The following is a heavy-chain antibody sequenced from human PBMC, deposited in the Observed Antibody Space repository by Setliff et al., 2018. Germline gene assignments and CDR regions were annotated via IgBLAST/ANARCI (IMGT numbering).Heavy chain of an antibody. CDR1: GGSISSSSYY. CDR2: IYYSGST. Sequence: SETLSLTCTVSGGSISSSSYYWGWIRQPPGKGLEWIGSIYYSGSTYYNPSLKSRVTISVDTSKNQFSLKLSSATAADTAVYYCARLRGAFDYWGQGTLVTVSS. V-gene: IGHV4-39*07. J-gene: IGHJ4*02. D-gene: IGHD3-16*01. CDR3: ARLRGAFDY.